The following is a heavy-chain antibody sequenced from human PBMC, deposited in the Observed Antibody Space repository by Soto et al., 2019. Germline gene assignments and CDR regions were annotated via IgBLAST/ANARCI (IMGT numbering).Heavy chain of an antibody. Sequence: GGSLRLSCAASGFTVSSNYVTWVRQAPGKGLEWVSVIYSGGSTYYADSVKGRFTISRYNSKNTLYLQMNSLRAEDTAVYYCARGCSGGSCYWSYFDYWGQGTLVTVSS. CDR3: ARGCSGGSCYWSYFDY. D-gene: IGHD2-15*01. V-gene: IGHV3-53*01. J-gene: IGHJ4*02. CDR1: GFTVSSNY. CDR2: IYSGGST.